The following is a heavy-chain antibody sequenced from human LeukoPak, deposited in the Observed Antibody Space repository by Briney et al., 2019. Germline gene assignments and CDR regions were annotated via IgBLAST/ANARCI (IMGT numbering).Heavy chain of an antibody. J-gene: IGHJ4*02. V-gene: IGHV4-59*08. D-gene: IGHD2-15*01. CDR1: GGSISSYY. CDR2: IYYSGST. Sequence: SETLSLTCTVSGGSISSYYWSGIRQPPGKGLEWIGYIYYSGSTNYNPSLKSRVTLSVGTSKNQFSLKLSSVTAAATAVYYCGRYPLPWYLDYWGQGTLVTVSS. CDR3: GRYPLPWYLDY.